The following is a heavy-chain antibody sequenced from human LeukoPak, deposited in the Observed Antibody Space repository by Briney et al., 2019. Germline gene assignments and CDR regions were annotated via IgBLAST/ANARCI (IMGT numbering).Heavy chain of an antibody. Sequence: GASVKVSCKASGYTFTDYNIHWVRQDPGQGLEWMGWINPNSGGTNYAQRFQGMVTMTRDTSISTAYMGLGSLKSDDTATYFCSVWFGEFAHWGQGTLVTVSS. J-gene: IGHJ4*02. D-gene: IGHD3-10*01. V-gene: IGHV1-2*02. CDR1: GYTFTDYN. CDR2: INPNSGGT. CDR3: SVWFGEFAH.